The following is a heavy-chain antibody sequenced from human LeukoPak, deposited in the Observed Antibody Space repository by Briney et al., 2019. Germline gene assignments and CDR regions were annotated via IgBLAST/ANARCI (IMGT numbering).Heavy chain of an antibody. CDR3: AKDYTEWSWLLLREGAFDI. CDR1: GFTFSSYA. CDR2: ISGSGGST. Sequence: PGGSLRLSCAASGFTFSSYAMSWVRQAPGKGLEWVSAISGSGGSTYYADSVKGRFTIFRDNSKNTLYLQMNSLRAEDTAVYYCAKDYTEWSWLLLREGAFDIWGQGTMVTVSS. D-gene: IGHD3-22*01. J-gene: IGHJ3*02. V-gene: IGHV3-23*01.